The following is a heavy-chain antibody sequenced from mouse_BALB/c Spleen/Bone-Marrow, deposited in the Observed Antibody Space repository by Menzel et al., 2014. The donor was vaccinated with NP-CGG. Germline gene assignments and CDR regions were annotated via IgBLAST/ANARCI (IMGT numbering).Heavy chain of an antibody. V-gene: IGHV1-4*01. Sequence: VKVVDSGAELARPGASVKMSCRASGYTFTTYTMHWVKQRPGQGLEWIGYINPSSGYTYYNQKFKDKATLTADKSSSAAYLQLSSLTSEDSAVYYCARVYGNYDAMDYWGQGTSVTVSS. J-gene: IGHJ4*01. CDR2: INPSSGYT. D-gene: IGHD2-1*01. CDR3: ARVYGNYDAMDY. CDR1: GYTFTTYT.